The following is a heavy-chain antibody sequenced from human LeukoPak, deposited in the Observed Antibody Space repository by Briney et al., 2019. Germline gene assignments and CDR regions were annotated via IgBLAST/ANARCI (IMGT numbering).Heavy chain of an antibody. D-gene: IGHD2/OR15-2a*01. V-gene: IGHV4-39*01. CDR1: GGSLSSSSYY. CDR3: ARYFPNFDY. J-gene: IGHJ4*02. CDR2: IYYSGST. Sequence: SETLSLTCTVSGGSLSSSSYYWGWIRQPPGKGLEWIGSIYYSGSTYYNPSLKSRVTISVDTSKNQFSLKLSSVTAADTAVYYRARYFPNFDYWGQGTLVTVSS.